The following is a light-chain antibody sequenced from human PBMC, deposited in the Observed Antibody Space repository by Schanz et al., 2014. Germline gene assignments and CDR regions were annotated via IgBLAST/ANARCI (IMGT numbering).Light chain of an antibody. J-gene: IGLJ2*01. V-gene: IGLV2-8*01. Sequence: QSALTQPPSASGSPGQSVTISCSGTSSDVGGYNYVSWYQQYPGKAPKVMIYEVNKRPSGVPDRFSGSKSGNTASLTVSGLQAEDEADYYCSSYAGTYSVVFGGGTKLTVL. CDR1: SSDVGGYNY. CDR2: EVN. CDR3: SSYAGTYSVV.